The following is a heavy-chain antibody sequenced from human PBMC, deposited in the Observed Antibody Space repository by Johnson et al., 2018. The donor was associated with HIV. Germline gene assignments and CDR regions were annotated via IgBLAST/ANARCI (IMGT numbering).Heavy chain of an antibody. CDR2: ISYDGSNK. D-gene: IGHD3-22*01. J-gene: IGHJ3*01. Sequence: QVQLVESGGGLVKPGGSLRLSCAASGFTFSSYAMHWVRQAPGKGLEWVAVISYDGSNKYYADSVRGRFTISRDNSKNTLYLQMGSLRAEDMAVYYCAIPYFYDSGDYRWGQGTMVTVSS. CDR3: AIPYFYDSGDYR. CDR1: GFTFSSYA. V-gene: IGHV3-30*14.